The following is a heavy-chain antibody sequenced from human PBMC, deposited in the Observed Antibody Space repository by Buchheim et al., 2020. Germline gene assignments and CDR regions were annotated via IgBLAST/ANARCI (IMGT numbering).Heavy chain of an antibody. J-gene: IGHJ6*03. V-gene: IGHV4-59*12. Sequence: QVQLQESGPGLVKPSETLSLTCNVSGGFITPYYWSWIRQAPGKGLEWMGYISYSGNPDYNPSLRSRLTMSVDTSKSQLSLQLSSVTPADTAVYYCARSLRGYRSSDNNVYYNMDVWGRGT. D-gene: IGHD6-6*01. CDR3: ARSLRGYRSSDNNVYYNMDV. CDR1: GGFITPYY. CDR2: ISYSGNP.